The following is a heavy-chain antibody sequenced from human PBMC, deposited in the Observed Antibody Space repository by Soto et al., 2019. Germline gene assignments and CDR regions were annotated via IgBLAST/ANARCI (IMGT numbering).Heavy chain of an antibody. J-gene: IGHJ3*01. D-gene: IGHD1-26*01. Sequence: VQLVESGGGLEQPGRYLRLSCAGSGFTFDDYALHWVRQVPRKGLEWVSGISWNGKEIGYADSVKGRFIVSRDNANNSLYLQLTSLRVEDTALYFCVKDSSWEPRILDFWGQGTRVTVSS. CDR2: ISWNGKEI. CDR1: GFTFDDYA. CDR3: VKDSSWEPRILDF. V-gene: IGHV3-9*01.